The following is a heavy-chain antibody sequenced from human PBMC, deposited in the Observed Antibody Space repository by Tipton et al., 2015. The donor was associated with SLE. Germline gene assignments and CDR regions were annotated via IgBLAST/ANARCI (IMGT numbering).Heavy chain of an antibody. CDR2: ISVYKSDT. D-gene: IGHD2-15*01. Sequence: QVQLVQSGGEVKKPGASVKVSCRASGDTLSRNGISWVRQAPGQGLEWMAWISVYKSDTRYTQKFQGRVTVTTDTSTSTAYMELRSLRSDDTAVYFCARDSGPYCSDSEASCNAMDVWGQGTAVTVSS. J-gene: IGHJ6*02. CDR1: GDTLSRNG. CDR3: ARDSGPYCSDSEASCNAMDV. V-gene: IGHV1-18*01.